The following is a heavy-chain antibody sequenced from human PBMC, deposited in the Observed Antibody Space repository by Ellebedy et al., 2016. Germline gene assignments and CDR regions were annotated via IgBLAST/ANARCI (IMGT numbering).Heavy chain of an antibody. J-gene: IGHJ4*02. CDR1: GFTFSSYA. Sequence: GESLKISCAASGFTFSSYAMSWVRQAPGKGLEWLSSIRGSDDSIYYADSVKGRFTISRDNSKSTLYLQMSSLSAEDTATYYCAKPLSGSYFSANDFWGQGTLVTVSS. D-gene: IGHD1-26*01. CDR3: AKPLSGSYFSANDF. V-gene: IGHV3-23*01. CDR2: IRGSDDSI.